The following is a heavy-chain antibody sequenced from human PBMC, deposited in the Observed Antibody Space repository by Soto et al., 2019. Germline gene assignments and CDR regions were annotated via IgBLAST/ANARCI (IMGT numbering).Heavy chain of an antibody. J-gene: IGHJ6*02. V-gene: IGHV4-30-2*01. Sequence: QLQLQESGSGLVKPSQTLSLTCAVSGGSISSGGYSWSWIRQPPGKGLEWIGYIYHSGSTYYNPSLKSRVTISVDRSKNQFSLKLSSVTAADTAVYYCARGILYCGGGSCYPDDYYYYGMDVWGQGTTVTVSS. CDR3: ARGILYCGGGSCYPDDYYYYGMDV. CDR2: IYHSGST. CDR1: GGSISSGGYS. D-gene: IGHD2-15*01.